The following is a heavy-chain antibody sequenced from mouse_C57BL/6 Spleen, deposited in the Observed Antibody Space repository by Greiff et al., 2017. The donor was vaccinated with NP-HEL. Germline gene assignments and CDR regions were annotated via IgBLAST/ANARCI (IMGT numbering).Heavy chain of an antibody. V-gene: IGHV14-1*01. CDR3: TTWGGTTPYFDY. J-gene: IGHJ2*01. CDR2: IDPEDGDT. D-gene: IGHD4-1*01. CDR1: GSNTKDYY. Sequence: LQQPGAELVRPGASVKLSCTASGSNTKDYYMHWVKQRPEQGLEWIGRIDPEDGDTEYAPKFQGKATMTADTSSNTAYLQLSILTSEDTAVYYCTTWGGTTPYFDYWGQGTTLTVSS.